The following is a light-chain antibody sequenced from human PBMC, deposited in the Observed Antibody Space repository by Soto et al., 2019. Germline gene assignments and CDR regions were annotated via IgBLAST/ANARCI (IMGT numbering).Light chain of an antibody. CDR2: DAS. V-gene: IGKV3-11*01. CDR3: QQRSNWPTIT. CDR1: QSISNY. J-gene: IGKJ5*01. Sequence: EIVLTQSPATLSLSPGARATLSCRASQSISNYLAWYQQKPCQAPRLLIYDASNRATGIPARFSGSGSGTDFTLTISSLEPEDFAVYYCQQRSNWPTITFGQGTRLEI.